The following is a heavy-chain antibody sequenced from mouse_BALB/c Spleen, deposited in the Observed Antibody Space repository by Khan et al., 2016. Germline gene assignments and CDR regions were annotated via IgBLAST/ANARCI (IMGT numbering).Heavy chain of an antibody. J-gene: IGHJ2*02. CDR1: GFNIKDYY. CDR2: IDPENGNT. V-gene: IGHV14-1*02. CDR3: ARSDGYFDY. D-gene: IGHD2-3*01. Sequence: VQLKQSGAELVRPGALVKLSCKASGFNIKDYYMHWVKQRPEQGLEWIGWIDPENGNTIYDPKFQGKASITADTSSNTAYLQLSSLTSEDTAVYYCARSDGYFDYWCQGTSLTVSS.